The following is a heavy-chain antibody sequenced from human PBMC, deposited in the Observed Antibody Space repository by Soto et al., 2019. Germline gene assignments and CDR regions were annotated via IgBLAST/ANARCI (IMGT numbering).Heavy chain of an antibody. V-gene: IGHV4-39*07. D-gene: IGHD6-19*01. Sequence: SETLSLTCTVSGGSISSSSYYWGWIRQPPGKGLEWIGSIYYSGSTYYNPSLKSRVTISVDTSKNQFSLKLSSVTAADTAVYYCARWGSGWYKETFDYWGQGTLVTVSS. J-gene: IGHJ4*02. CDR1: GGSISSSSYY. CDR3: ARWGSGWYKETFDY. CDR2: IYYSGST.